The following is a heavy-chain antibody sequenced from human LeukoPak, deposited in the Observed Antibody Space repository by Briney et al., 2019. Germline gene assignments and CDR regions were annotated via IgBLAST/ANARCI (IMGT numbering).Heavy chain of an antibody. CDR1: GFTFSDYY. Sequence: PGGSLRLSCAASGFTFSDYYMSWIRQAPGKGLEWVSYISSSGSTIYYADSVKGRFTISRDNAKNSLYLQMNSLRAEDTAVYYCTYCSSTSCWGHDFDYWGQGILVTVSS. CDR3: TYCSSTSCWGHDFDY. V-gene: IGHV3-11*04. D-gene: IGHD2-2*01. CDR2: ISSSGSTI. J-gene: IGHJ4*02.